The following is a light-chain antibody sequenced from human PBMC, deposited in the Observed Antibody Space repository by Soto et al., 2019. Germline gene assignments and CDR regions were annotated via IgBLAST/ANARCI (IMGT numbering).Light chain of an antibody. CDR3: MQGTHWPIT. CDR2: KVS. V-gene: IGKV2-30*02. CDR1: QSLVHSDGIAY. J-gene: IGKJ5*01. Sequence: VVMTQSPRSLPVPLGQPASISCRSNQSLVHSDGIAYFSWFQQRPGRSPRRLIYKVSNRDSGVPARFSGSGSGTDFALKISRVEAEDVGVYYCMQGTHWPITVGQGTRLEVK.